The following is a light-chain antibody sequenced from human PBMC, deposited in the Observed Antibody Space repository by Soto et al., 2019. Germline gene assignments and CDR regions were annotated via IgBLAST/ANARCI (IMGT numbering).Light chain of an antibody. CDR3: QQRSNWPIT. Sequence: EIVLTQSPATLSLSPGERATLSCRASESVSNYLAWYQQKRGQAPRVLIYDASNRAPGIPARFSGSGSGTDFTITSSSLEPEDFAVYYCQQRSNWPITCGQGTRLEIK. V-gene: IGKV3-11*01. CDR2: DAS. CDR1: ESVSNY. J-gene: IGKJ5*01.